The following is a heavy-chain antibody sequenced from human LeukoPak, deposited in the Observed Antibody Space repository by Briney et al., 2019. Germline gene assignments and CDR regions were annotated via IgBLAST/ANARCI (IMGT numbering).Heavy chain of an antibody. CDR2: ISSSGSTI. V-gene: IGHV3-48*03. J-gene: IGHJ5*02. CDR3: AIEGSPLRYGEERHWFDP. D-gene: IGHD4-17*01. Sequence: PGGSLRLSCAASGFTFSSYEMNWVRQAPGKGLEWVSYISSSGSTIYYADSVKGRFTISRDNAKNSLYLQMNSLRAEDTAVYYCAIEGSPLRYGEERHWFDPWGQGTLVTVSS. CDR1: GFTFSSYE.